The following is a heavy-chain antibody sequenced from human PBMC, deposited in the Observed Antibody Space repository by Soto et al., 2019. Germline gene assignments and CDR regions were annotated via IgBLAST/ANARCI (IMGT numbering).Heavy chain of an antibody. D-gene: IGHD3-10*01. J-gene: IGHJ4*02. CDR1: GYTFTSYY. CDR2: INPSGGST. Sequence: GASGKVSCKASGYTFTSYYMHWVRQAPGQGLEWMGIINPSGGSTSYAQKFQGRVTMTRDTSTSTVYMELSSLRSEDTAVYYCARDLAMVRGVIPPLDDYWGQGTLVTVSS. V-gene: IGHV1-46*01. CDR3: ARDLAMVRGVIPPLDDY.